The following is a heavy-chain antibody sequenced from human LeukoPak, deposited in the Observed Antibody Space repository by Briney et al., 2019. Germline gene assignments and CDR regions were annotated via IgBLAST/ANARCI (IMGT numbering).Heavy chain of an antibody. J-gene: IGHJ4*02. Sequence: GGSLRLSCAASGFTFSSYAMSWVRQAPGEGLEWVSAISGSGGSTYYADSVKGRFTISRDNSKNTLYLQMNSLRAEDTAVYYCAKLYGSGSYYNVGYFDYWGQGTLVTVSS. V-gene: IGHV3-23*01. CDR3: AKLYGSGSYYNVGYFDY. D-gene: IGHD3-10*01. CDR2: ISGSGGST. CDR1: GFTFSSYA.